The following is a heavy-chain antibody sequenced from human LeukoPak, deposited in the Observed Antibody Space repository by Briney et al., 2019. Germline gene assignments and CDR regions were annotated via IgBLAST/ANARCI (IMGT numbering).Heavy chain of an antibody. D-gene: IGHD5-12*01. V-gene: IGHV1-46*01. CDR1: GYTFTRYY. CDR2: INPSGGST. CDR3: ATVVLYSGYYFDY. Sequence: ASVKVSCKASGYTFTRYYMNWVRQAPGQGLEWMGIINPSGGSTNYAQKFQGRVTMTRDTSTSTIYMEVSSLRSEDTAVYYCATVVLYSGYYFDYWGQGTLVTVSS. J-gene: IGHJ4*02.